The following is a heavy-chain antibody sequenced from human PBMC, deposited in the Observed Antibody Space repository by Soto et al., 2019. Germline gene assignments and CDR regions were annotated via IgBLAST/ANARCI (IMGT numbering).Heavy chain of an antibody. Sequence: GGSLRLSCAASGFTFSSYAIHWVRQAPGKGLEWVAVISYDGSNKYYADSVKGRFTISRDNSKNTLYLQMNSLRAEDTAVYYCARASGAARLPRGMDVWGQGTTVTVSS. CDR3: ARASGAARLPRGMDV. J-gene: IGHJ6*02. D-gene: IGHD6-6*01. CDR2: ISYDGSNK. CDR1: GFTFSSYA. V-gene: IGHV3-30-3*01.